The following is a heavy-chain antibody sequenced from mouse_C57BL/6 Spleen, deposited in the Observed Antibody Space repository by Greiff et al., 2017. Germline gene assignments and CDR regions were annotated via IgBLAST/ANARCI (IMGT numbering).Heavy chain of an antibody. CDR1: GYTFTSYW. V-gene: IGHV1-53*01. Sequence: QVQLQQSGTELVKPGASVKLSCKASGYTFTSYWMHWVKQRPGQGLEWIGNINPSNGGTNYNEKFKSKATLTVDKSSSTAYMQLSSLTSEDSAVYYCARCGYPYYYAMDYWGQGTSVTVSS. D-gene: IGHD2-2*01. CDR2: INPSNGGT. J-gene: IGHJ4*01. CDR3: ARCGYPYYYAMDY.